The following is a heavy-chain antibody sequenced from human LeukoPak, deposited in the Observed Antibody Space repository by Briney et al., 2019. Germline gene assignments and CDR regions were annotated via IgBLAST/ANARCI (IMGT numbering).Heavy chain of an antibody. J-gene: IGHJ5*02. CDR3: ARSSGSPEQESIWFDP. D-gene: IGHD3-10*01. CDR1: GGSFSGYY. V-gene: IGHV4-34*01. CDR2: INHSGST. Sequence: SETLSLTCTVSGGSFSGYYWSWIRQPPGKGLEWIGEINHSGSTNYNPSLKSRVTISVDTSKNQFSLKLSSVTAADTAVYYCARSSGSPEQESIWFDPWGQGTLVTVSS.